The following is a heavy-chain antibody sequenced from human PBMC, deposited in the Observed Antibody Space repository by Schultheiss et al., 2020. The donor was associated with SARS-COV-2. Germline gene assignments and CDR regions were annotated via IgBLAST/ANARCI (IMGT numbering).Heavy chain of an antibody. Sequence: SQTLSLTCAVYGGSFSGYYWSWIRQPPGKGLEWIGYIYYSGSTNYNPSLKSRVTISVDTSKNQFSLKLSSVTAADTAVYYCARTTDEQDYDFWSGYYFDYWGQGTLVTVSS. CDR2: IYYSGST. D-gene: IGHD3-3*01. CDR3: ARTTDEQDYDFWSGYYFDY. V-gene: IGHV4-59*08. J-gene: IGHJ4*02. CDR1: GGSFSGYY.